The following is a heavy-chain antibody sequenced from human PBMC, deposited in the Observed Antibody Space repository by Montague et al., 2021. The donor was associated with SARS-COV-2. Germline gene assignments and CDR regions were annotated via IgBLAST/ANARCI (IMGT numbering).Heavy chain of an antibody. D-gene: IGHD6-19*01. Sequence: SETLSLTCTVSGGSISNYYWTWIRQPAGKGLEWIGRLYTSGSTTYNPSLKSRVTMSVDTSQNQFSLNVTSVTAADTAIYYCARESGYSSGWRYYYVGDVWGQGTTVTGS. CDR3: ARESGYSSGWRYYYVGDV. V-gene: IGHV4-4*07. CDR1: GGSISNYY. J-gene: IGHJ6*02. CDR2: LYTSGST.